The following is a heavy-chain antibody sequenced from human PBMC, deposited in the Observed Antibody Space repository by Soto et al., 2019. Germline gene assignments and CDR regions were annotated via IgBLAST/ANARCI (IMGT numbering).Heavy chain of an antibody. Sequence: EVQLLESGGGLVQPGGSLRLSCAAYGFTFTTHDMTWVRQAPGKGLEWISTINGGNGGTYYTDSVTGRFTISRDNFKRTQYLQMDSLRTEYTSIYYCARVDVMLVAIITARIEHWGKRTLVTVSS. J-gene: IGHJ4*02. CDR2: INGGNGGT. CDR1: GFTFTTHD. CDR3: ARVDVMLVAIITARIEH. D-gene: IGHD2-8*02. V-gene: IGHV3-23*01.